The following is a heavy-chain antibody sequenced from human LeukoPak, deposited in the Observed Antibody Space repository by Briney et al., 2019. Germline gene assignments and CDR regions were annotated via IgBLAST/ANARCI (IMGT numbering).Heavy chain of an antibody. CDR3: AREGAYDILTGRGAFDI. J-gene: IGHJ3*02. D-gene: IGHD3-9*01. V-gene: IGHV4-4*07. Sequence: PSETLSLTCTVSGGSISSYYWSWIRQPAGKGLEWIGRIYTSGNTNYNPSLKSRVTMSVDTSKNQFSLKLSSVTAADTAVYYCAREGAYDILTGRGAFDIWGQGTMVTVSS. CDR1: GGSISSYY. CDR2: IYTSGNT.